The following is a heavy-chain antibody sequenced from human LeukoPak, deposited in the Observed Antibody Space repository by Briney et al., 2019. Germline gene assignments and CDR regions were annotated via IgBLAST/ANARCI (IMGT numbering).Heavy chain of an antibody. Sequence: SETLSLTCTVSGESINSFYWSWIRQPAGKGLEWIGRIYSSGSTNYSPSLKSRVTISVDTSKNQFSLKLSSVTAADTAVYYCARDSSSWGLLGYYYYMDVWGKGTTVTISS. CDR3: ARDSSSWGLLGYYYYMDV. CDR2: IYSSGST. D-gene: IGHD6-13*01. V-gene: IGHV4-4*07. J-gene: IGHJ6*03. CDR1: GESINSFY.